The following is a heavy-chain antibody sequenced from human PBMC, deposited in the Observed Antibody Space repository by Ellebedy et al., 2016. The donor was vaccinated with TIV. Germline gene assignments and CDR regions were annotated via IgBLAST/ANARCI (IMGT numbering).Heavy chain of an antibody. J-gene: IGHJ4*02. Sequence: AASVKVSCKASGGTFSSYAISWVRQAPGQGLEWMGRIIPILGIANYAQKFQGRVTITAEKSTSTAYMELNSLRAEDTAVYYCARGMGDGYRQGWGQGTLVTVSS. CDR1: GGTFSSYA. V-gene: IGHV1-69*04. CDR2: IIPILGIA. CDR3: ARGMGDGYRQG. D-gene: IGHD5-24*01.